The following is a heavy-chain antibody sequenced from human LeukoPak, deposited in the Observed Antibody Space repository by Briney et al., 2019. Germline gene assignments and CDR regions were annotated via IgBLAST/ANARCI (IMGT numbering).Heavy chain of an antibody. CDR3: ARGRYIAVGGTSLVAH. CDR2: INPNNGDT. CDR1: GYTFTDYY. V-gene: IGHV1-2*02. D-gene: IGHD6-13*01. Sequence: GASVKVSCKASGYTFTDYYMHWVRQAPGQGLEWMGWINPNNGDTSYAQKFQGRVTMTRDTSISTAYMELSSLRSDDTAVYYCARGRYIAVGGTSLVAHWGQGTLVTVSS. J-gene: IGHJ4*02.